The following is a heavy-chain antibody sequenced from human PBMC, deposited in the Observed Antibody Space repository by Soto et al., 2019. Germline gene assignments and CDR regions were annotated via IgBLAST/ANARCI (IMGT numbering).Heavy chain of an antibody. CDR1: GFTFTSYA. J-gene: IGHJ4*02. Sequence: EVQVLESGGGLVQRGGSLRLSCAASGFTFTSYAMTWVRQATGKGLEWVSAISATGNTIYYADAVRGRFTISRDNSKNIVYLQMDSLRAEDTAVYYCAKDVGQQWRPDYWGQGTLVRVSS. CDR3: AKDVGQQWRPDY. V-gene: IGHV3-23*01. CDR2: ISATGNTI. D-gene: IGHD6-19*01.